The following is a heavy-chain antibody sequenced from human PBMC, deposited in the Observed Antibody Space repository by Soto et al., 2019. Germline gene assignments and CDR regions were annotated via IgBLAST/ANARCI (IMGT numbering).Heavy chain of an antibody. D-gene: IGHD3-22*01. Sequence: AAVKVSCKASGYSFTSYGISWVRQAPGQGPEWMGWISGHNGNTNHPQSLQGRVTMTTDTSRNTAYMELRSLRSDDTAVYYCARHRFNYYDDTVYYYFDYWGQGTLVTVSS. V-gene: IGHV1-18*04. J-gene: IGHJ4*02. CDR1: GYSFTSYG. CDR3: ARHRFNYYDDTVYYYFDY. CDR2: ISGHNGNT.